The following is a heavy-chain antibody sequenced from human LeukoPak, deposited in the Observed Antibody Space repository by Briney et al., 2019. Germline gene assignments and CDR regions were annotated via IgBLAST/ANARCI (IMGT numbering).Heavy chain of an antibody. J-gene: IGHJ5*02. CDR2: IKQDGSEK. D-gene: IGHD2-2*01. Sequence: GGSLRLSCAASGFTFSSYWMSWVRQAPGKGLEWVANIKQDGSEKYYVDSVKGRFTISRDNAKNSLYLQMNSLRAEDTAVYYCASYRGYCSSTSCPSAGYGDNWFDPWGQGTLVTVSS. CDR3: ASYRGYCSSTSCPSAGYGDNWFDP. CDR1: GFTFSSYW. V-gene: IGHV3-7*01.